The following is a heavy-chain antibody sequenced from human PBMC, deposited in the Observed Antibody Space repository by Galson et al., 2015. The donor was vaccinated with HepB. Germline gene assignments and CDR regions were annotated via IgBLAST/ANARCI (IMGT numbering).Heavy chain of an antibody. CDR1: GYTFTSYY. Sequence: SVKVSCKASGYTFTSYYMHWVRQAPGQGLEWMGIINPSGGSTSYAQKLQGRVTMTRDTSTSTVYMELSSLRSEDTAVYYCARTGHSSSWDNWFDPWGQGTLVTVSS. CDR3: ARTGHSSSWDNWFDP. D-gene: IGHD6-13*01. V-gene: IGHV1-46*04. J-gene: IGHJ5*02. CDR2: INPSGGST.